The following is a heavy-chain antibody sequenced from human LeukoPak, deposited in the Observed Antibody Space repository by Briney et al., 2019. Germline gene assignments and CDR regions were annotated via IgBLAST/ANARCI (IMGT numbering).Heavy chain of an antibody. CDR3: ARGHFRSSGWSSRSYYYYGMDA. J-gene: IGHJ6*02. Sequence: PSETLSLTCTVSGGSISSYYWSWIRQPPGKGLEWIGYIYYSGSTNYNPSLKSRVTISVDTSKNQFSLKLSSVTAADTAVYYCARGHFRSSGWSSRSYYYYGMDAWGQGTTVTVSS. D-gene: IGHD6-19*01. CDR1: GGSISSYY. V-gene: IGHV4-59*12. CDR2: IYYSGST.